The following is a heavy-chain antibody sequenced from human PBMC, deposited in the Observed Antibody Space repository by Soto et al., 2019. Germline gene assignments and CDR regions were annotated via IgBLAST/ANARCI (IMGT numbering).Heavy chain of an antibody. Sequence: QSFTLSCAICGDSVSSNSTAWNSIRQSPSRGLEWLGRTYYRSKWYNDYAVSVKSRITINPDTSKKQFSLQLNSVTPEDPAVYSCARFSPSVRYDFPPTWGQGTMVTVSS. J-gene: IGHJ3*01. CDR2: TYYRSKWYN. V-gene: IGHV6-1*01. CDR3: ARFSPSVRYDFPPT. CDR1: GDSVSSNSTA. D-gene: IGHD1-1*01.